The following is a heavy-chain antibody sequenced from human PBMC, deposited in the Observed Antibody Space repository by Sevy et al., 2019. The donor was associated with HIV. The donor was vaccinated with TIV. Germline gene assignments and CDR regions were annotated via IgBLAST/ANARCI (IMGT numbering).Heavy chain of an antibody. J-gene: IGHJ6*02. CDR2: ISSSGSTI. CDR3: ARDLGYCSGGSCYYYYYGMDV. V-gene: IGHV3-11*01. Sequence: GVSLRLSCAASGFTFSDYYMSWIRQAPGKGLEWVSYISSSGSTIYYADSVKGRFTISRDNAKNSLYLQMNSLRAEDTAVYYCARDLGYCSGGSCYYYYYGMDVWGQGTTVTVSS. D-gene: IGHD2-15*01. CDR1: GFTFSDYY.